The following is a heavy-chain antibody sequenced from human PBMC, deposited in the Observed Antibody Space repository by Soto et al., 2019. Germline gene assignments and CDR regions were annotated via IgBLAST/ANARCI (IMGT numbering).Heavy chain of an antibody. CDR2: IIPIFGTA. V-gene: IGHV1-69*12. CDR3: ARHPRQNYYYGMDV. Sequence: QVQLVQSGAEVKKPGSSVKVSCKASGGTFSTYAIRWVRQAPGQGLEWMGGIIPIFGTANYAQKFQGRVTITADESTSTAYMELSSLMSEDTAVYYGARHPRQNYYYGMDVWGQGTTVAVSS. J-gene: IGHJ6*02. CDR1: GGTFSTYA.